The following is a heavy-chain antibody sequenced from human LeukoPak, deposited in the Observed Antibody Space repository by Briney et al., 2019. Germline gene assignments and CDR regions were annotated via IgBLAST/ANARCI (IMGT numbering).Heavy chain of an antibody. CDR3: ARGRRGDYNYYFDY. D-gene: IGHD4-17*01. Sequence: PEASVKVSCKASGYTFTSYDINWVRQATGQGLEWMGWMNPNSGNTGYAQKFQGGVTMTRNTSISTAYMELSSLRSEDTAVYYCARGRRGDYNYYFDYWGQGTLVTVSS. J-gene: IGHJ4*02. CDR1: GYTFTSYD. V-gene: IGHV1-8*01. CDR2: MNPNSGNT.